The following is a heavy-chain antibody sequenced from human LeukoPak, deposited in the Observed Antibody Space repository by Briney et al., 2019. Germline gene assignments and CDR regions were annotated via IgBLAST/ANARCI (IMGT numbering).Heavy chain of an antibody. D-gene: IGHD3-22*01. CDR1: GYTFTSYG. J-gene: IGHJ4*02. CDR3: ARDWDPRYYYDSSGYLDY. V-gene: IGHV1-18*01. CDR2: ISAYNGNT. Sequence: GASVKVSCKASGYTFTSYGISWVRQAPGQGLEWMGWISAYNGNTNYAQKLQGRVTMTTDTSTSTAYMELRSLRSDDTAVYYCARDWDPRYYYDSSGYLDYWGQGTLVTVSS.